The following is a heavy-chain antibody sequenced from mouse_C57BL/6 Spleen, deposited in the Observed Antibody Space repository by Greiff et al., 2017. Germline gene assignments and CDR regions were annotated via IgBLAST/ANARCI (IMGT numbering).Heavy chain of an antibody. D-gene: IGHD3-2*02. CDR1: GYTFTSYW. J-gene: IGHJ2*01. CDR2: IYPGNSDT. CDR3: AREKTAQAPFYFDY. Sequence: VQLKESGTVLARPGASVKMSCKTSGYTFTSYWMHWVKQRPGQGLEWIGAIYPGNSDTSYNQKFKGKAKLTAVTSASTAYMELSSLTNEDSAVYYCAREKTAQAPFYFDYWGQGTTLTVSS. V-gene: IGHV1-5*01.